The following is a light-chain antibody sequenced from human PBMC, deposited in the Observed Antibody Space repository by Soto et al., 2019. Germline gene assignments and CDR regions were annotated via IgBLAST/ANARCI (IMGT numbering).Light chain of an antibody. CDR2: GVS. CDR1: SSDIGGYNY. Sequence: QSALTQPASVSGSPGQSITISCTGTSSDIGGYNYVSWYQQYPGKAPKLMIFGVSDRPSGVSNRFSGSKSGTTASLTISGLQAEDEADYYCSSYKTSSTVVVFCGGTKVTVL. CDR3: SSYKTSSTVVV. V-gene: IGLV2-14*01. J-gene: IGLJ2*01.